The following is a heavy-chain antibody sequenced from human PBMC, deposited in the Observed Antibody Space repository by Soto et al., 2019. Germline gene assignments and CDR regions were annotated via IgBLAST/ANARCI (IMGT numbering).Heavy chain of an antibody. Sequence: PRASVKVSCKASGYTFTSYDINWVRQATGQGLEWMGWMNPNSGNTGYAQKFQGRVTMTRNTSISTAYMELSSLRSEDTAVYYCAREYDYGGNSYYKDYYYYGMDVWGQGTTVTVSS. CDR1: GYTFTSYD. V-gene: IGHV1-8*01. CDR2: MNPNSGNT. CDR3: AREYDYGGNSYYKDYYYYGMDV. D-gene: IGHD4-17*01. J-gene: IGHJ6*02.